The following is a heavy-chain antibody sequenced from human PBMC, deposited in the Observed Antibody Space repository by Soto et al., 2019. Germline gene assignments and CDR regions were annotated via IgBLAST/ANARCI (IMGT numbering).Heavy chain of an antibody. CDR2: INAGNGNT. Sequence: KVSCKASGYTFTSYAMHWVRQAPGQRLEWMGWINAGNGNTKYSQKFQGRVTITRDTSASTAYMELSSLRSEDTAVYYCASTLTRSGYGSSSHLRNYYYYYGMDVWGQGTTVTVSS. CDR1: GYTFTSYA. D-gene: IGHD5-12*01. J-gene: IGHJ6*02. CDR3: ASTLTRSGYGSSSHLRNYYYYYGMDV. V-gene: IGHV1-3*01.